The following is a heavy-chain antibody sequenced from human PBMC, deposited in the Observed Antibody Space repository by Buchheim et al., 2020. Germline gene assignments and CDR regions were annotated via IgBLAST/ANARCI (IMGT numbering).Heavy chain of an antibody. CDR3: ARDAVDCSSTSCYAFPNWFDP. V-gene: IGHV3-48*01. D-gene: IGHD2-2*01. J-gene: IGHJ5*02. CDR2: ISSSSSTI. CDR1: GFTFSSNS. Sequence: EVQLVESGGGLVQPGGSLRLSCAASGFTFSSNSMNWVRQAPGKGLEWVSYISSSSSTIYYADSVKGRFTISRANAKNSLSLQMNSLRAEDTAVYYCARDAVDCSSTSCYAFPNWFDPWGQGTL.